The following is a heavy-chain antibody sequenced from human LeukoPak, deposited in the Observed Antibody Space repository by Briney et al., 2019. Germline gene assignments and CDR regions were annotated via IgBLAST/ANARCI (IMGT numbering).Heavy chain of an antibody. Sequence: GGSLRLSCAAAGFTFIRYAMSWVRQAPGKGLEWVSGISGSGCSTYYAESVKSKFNISRDNSKNRLYLKMNSLRGEDTAVYYCAKDRRSWYPRYYYYMDVWGIGTTVTVSS. CDR3: AKDRRSWYPRYYYYMDV. CDR1: GFTFIRYA. CDR2: ISGSGCST. J-gene: IGHJ6*03. D-gene: IGHD6-13*01. V-gene: IGHV3-23*01.